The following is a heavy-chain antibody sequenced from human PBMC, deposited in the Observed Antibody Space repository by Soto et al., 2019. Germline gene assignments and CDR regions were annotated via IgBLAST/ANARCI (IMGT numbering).Heavy chain of an antibody. CDR1: GYTFTSYA. J-gene: IGHJ6*02. CDR2: INAGNGNT. Sequence: ASVKVSCKASGYTFTSYAMHWVRQAPGQRLEWMGWINAGNGNTKYSQKFQGRVTITRDTSASTAYMELSSLRSEDTAVYYCANGPSSSWYSPTVYYGMDVWGQGTTVTV. D-gene: IGHD6-13*01. CDR3: ANGPSSSWYSPTVYYGMDV. V-gene: IGHV1-3*01.